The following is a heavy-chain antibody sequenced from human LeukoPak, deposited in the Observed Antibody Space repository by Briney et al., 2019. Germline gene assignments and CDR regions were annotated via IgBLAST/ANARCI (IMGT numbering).Heavy chain of an antibody. Sequence: GGSLRLSCAASGFTFSSYWMSWVRQAPGKGLEWVANIKQDGSEKYYVDSVKGRFTISRDHAKNSLYLQMNSLRAEETATYYCARGEFGDYYYFYMDVWGKGTTVTVSS. V-gene: IGHV3-7*01. CDR1: GFTFSSYW. CDR3: ARGEFGDYYYFYMDV. D-gene: IGHD2/OR15-2a*01. CDR2: IKQDGSEK. J-gene: IGHJ6*03.